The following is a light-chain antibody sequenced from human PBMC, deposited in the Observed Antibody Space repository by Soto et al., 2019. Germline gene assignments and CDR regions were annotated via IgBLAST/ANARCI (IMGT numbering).Light chain of an antibody. CDR1: QSVSSD. V-gene: IGKV3-15*01. J-gene: IGKJ2*01. Sequence: EMVMTQSPATLSVSPGERVTLSCRATQSVSSDLAWYQQRPGQAPRLLIYGASTRATGIAARFSGSGSGTEFTLTISSLESEDFAVYYCQQLNSYPRTFGQGTKLEIK. CDR2: GAS. CDR3: QQLNSYPRT.